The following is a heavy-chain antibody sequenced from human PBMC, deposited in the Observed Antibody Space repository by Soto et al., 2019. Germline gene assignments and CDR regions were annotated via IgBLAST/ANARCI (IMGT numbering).Heavy chain of an antibody. CDR3: AGTYYDFWSGYLETPYFDY. Sequence: SETLSLTCTVSGGSISSYYWSWIRQPPGKGLEWIGYIYYSGSTNYNPSLKSRVTISVDTSKNQFSLKLSSVTAADTAVYYCAGTYYDFWSGYLETPYFDYWGQGTLVTVSS. D-gene: IGHD3-3*01. CDR1: GGSISSYY. J-gene: IGHJ4*02. CDR2: IYYSGST. V-gene: IGHV4-59*08.